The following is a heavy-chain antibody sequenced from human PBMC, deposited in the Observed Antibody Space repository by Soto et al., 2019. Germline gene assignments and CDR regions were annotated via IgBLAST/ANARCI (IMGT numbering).Heavy chain of an antibody. D-gene: IGHD5-18*01. CDR3: ARSSGDTAMVGPNNWFDP. CDR1: VGTFSISA. Sequence: SVKVSCQASVGTFSISAISWVRQAPGQGLEWMGGIIPIFGTANYAQKFQGRVTITADESTSTAYMELSSLRSEDTAVYYCARSSGDTAMVGPNNWFDPWGQGTLVTVSS. V-gene: IGHV1-69*13. CDR2: IIPIFGTA. J-gene: IGHJ5*02.